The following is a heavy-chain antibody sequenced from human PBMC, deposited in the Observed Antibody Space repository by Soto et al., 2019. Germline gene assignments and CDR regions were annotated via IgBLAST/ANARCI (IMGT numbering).Heavy chain of an antibody. V-gene: IGHV1-24*01. CDR1: GYTLTELS. CDR3: ATPPGIAVAGKYFQH. Sequence: ASVKVSCKVSGYTLTELSMHWVRQAPGKGLEWMGGFDPEDGETIYAQKFQGRVTMTEDTSTDTAYMELSSLRSEDTAVYYCATPPGIAVAGKYFQHWGQGTLVTVSS. CDR2: FDPEDGET. J-gene: IGHJ1*01. D-gene: IGHD6-19*01.